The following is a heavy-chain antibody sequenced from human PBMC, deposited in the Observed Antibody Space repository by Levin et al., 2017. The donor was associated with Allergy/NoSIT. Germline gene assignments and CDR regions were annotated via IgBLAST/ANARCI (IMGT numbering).Heavy chain of an antibody. CDR3: AREDGSTFDF. CDR1: GGSISGGGYH. CDR2: IYYSGST. V-gene: IGHV4-31*03. Sequence: SETLSLTCTVSGGSISGGGYHWTWIRQHPEMGLEWIGYIYYSGSTFYNPSLKSRLMITVDTSKNQFHLKVSSVTAADTAVYYCAREDGSTFDFWGQGALVTVAS. J-gene: IGHJ4*02. D-gene: IGHD2-2*03.